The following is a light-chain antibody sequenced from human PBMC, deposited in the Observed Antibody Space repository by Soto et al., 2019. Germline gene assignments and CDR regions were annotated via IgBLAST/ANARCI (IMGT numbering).Light chain of an antibody. CDR2: EGS. V-gene: IGLV2-14*02. CDR1: SSDVGAYNL. J-gene: IGLJ2*01. Sequence: QSVLTQPASVSGSPEQSITISCTGTSSDVGAYNLVSWYQQHPGKAPRLIIYEGSKRPSGISHRFSGSKSDNTASLTISGLRAEDEAHYHCCSYSSSSPVVFGGGTKLTVL. CDR3: CSYSSSSPVV.